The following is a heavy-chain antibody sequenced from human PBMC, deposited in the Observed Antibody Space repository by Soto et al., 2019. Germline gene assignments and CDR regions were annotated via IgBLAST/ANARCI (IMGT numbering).Heavy chain of an antibody. CDR1: GGSISSYY. V-gene: IGHV4-59*01. CDR3: ARTPTPYDYGDYLDALPSD. J-gene: IGHJ4*02. D-gene: IGHD4-17*01. Sequence: SETLSLTCTVSGGSISSYYWSWIRQPPGKGLEWIGYIYYSGSTNYNPSLKSRVTISVDTSKNQFSLKLSSVTAADTAVYYCARTPTPYDYGDYLDALPSDWGQGTLVTVSS. CDR2: IYYSGST.